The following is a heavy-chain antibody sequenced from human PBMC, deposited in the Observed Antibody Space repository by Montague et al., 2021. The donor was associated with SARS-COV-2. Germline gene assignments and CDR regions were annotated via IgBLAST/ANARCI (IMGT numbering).Heavy chain of an antibody. V-gene: IGHV4-61*02. D-gene: IGHD3-10*01. Sequence: TLSLTCTVSGGSISSGSYFWSWIRQPAGKGLEWIGRIYSSGSTNYNPSLKSRVTISVGTSKNQFSLKLSSVTAADTAVYYCARALIRRAMGLYYFDYWGQGTLVTVSS. CDR1: GGSISSGSYF. J-gene: IGHJ4*02. CDR2: IYSSGST. CDR3: ARALIRRAMGLYYFDY.